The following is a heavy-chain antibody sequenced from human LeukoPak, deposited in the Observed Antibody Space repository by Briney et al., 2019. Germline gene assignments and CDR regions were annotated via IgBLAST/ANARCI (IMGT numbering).Heavy chain of an antibody. V-gene: IGHV3-30*04. CDR1: GFTLSSYA. CDR2: ISYDGSNK. D-gene: IGHD3-10*01. J-gene: IGHJ1*01. CDR3: ARQGSGSYLEYFQH. Sequence: GRSLRLSCAASGFTLSSYAMHWVRQAPGKGLEWVAVISYDGSNKYYADSVKGRFTISRDNSKNTLYLQMNSLRAEDTAVYYCARQGSGSYLEYFQHWGQGALVTVSS.